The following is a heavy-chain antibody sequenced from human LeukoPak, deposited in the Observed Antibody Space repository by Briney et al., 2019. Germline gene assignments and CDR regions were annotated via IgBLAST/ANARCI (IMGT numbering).Heavy chain of an antibody. J-gene: IGHJ4*02. CDR3: ARGFSSSSWPFRY. CDR1: GGSISSSSYY. V-gene: IGHV4-39*07. D-gene: IGHD6-13*01. Sequence: SETLSLTCTVSGGSISSSSYYWSWIRQPPGKGLEWIGEINHSGSTNYNPSLKSRVTISVDTSKNQFSLKLSSVTAADTAVYYCARGFSSSSWPFRYWGQGTLVTVSS. CDR2: INHSGST.